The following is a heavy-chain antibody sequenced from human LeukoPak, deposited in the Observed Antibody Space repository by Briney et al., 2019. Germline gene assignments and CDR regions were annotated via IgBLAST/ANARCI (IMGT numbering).Heavy chain of an antibody. V-gene: IGHV1-8*01. CDR2: MNPNSGNT. D-gene: IGHD1-1*01. Sequence: ASVKVSFKSSGYTFTSYDINWVRQATGQGLEWTGWMNPNSGNTGYAQKFQGRVTMTRNTSINTAYMELSSLRSEDTAVYYCARRRRMRNWFDPWGQGTLVTVSS. CDR1: GYTFTSYD. J-gene: IGHJ5*02. CDR3: ARRRRMRNWFDP.